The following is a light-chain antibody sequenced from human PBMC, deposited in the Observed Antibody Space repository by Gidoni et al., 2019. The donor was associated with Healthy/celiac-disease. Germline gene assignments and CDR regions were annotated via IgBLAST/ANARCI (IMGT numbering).Light chain of an antibody. Sequence: DIQMTQSPSSLSASVGDRVTITCRASQSISSYLNWYQQKQGKAPKLLIYAASSLQSGVPSRFSGSGSGTDFTLTISSLQPEDFATYYCQQSYSTVWTFGHGTKVEIK. V-gene: IGKV1-39*01. CDR3: QQSYSTVWT. CDR2: AAS. CDR1: QSISSY. J-gene: IGKJ1*01.